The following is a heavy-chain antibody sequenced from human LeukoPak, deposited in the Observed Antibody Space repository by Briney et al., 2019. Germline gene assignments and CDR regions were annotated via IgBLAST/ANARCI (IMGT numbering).Heavy chain of an antibody. CDR3: ARGGDLVVTATRLYYYYYGMDV. Sequence: ASVTVSCKASGYTFTSYDINWVRQATGQGLEWMGWMNPNSGNTGYAQKFQGRVTMTRNTSISTAYMELSSLRSEDTAVYYCARGGDLVVTATRLYYYYYGMDVWGQGTTVTVSS. V-gene: IGHV1-8*01. CDR2: MNPNSGNT. J-gene: IGHJ6*02. D-gene: IGHD2-21*02. CDR1: GYTFTSYD.